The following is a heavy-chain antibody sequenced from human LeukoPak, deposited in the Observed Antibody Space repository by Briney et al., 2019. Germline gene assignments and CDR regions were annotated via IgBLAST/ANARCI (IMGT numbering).Heavy chain of an antibody. V-gene: IGHV4-39*01. CDR2: IDYSGRT. CDR1: GGSVSSGTNY. D-gene: IGHD1/OR15-1a*01. CDR3: TRMPKKGTTVSDTGFDY. Sequence: PSETLPLTCIVSGGSVSSGTNYWGWIRQPPGKGLEWIGSIDYSGRTFYNPSLRGRVTVALDTSKNQVSLKLTSVTAADTAVYYCTRMPKKGTTVSDTGFDYWGQGALVTVSS. J-gene: IGHJ4*02.